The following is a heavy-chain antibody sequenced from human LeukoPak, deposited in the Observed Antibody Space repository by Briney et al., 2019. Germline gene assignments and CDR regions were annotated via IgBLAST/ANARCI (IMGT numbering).Heavy chain of an antibody. Sequence: SVKVSCKASGGTFSSYAISWVRQAPGQGLEWMGGIIPIFGTANYAQKFQGRVTITADESTSTAYMELSSLRSEDTAVYYCARGAIFGVVTHNQFHDYWGQGTLVTVSS. CDR2: IIPIFGTA. CDR3: ARGAIFGVVTHNQFHDY. CDR1: GGTFSSYA. J-gene: IGHJ4*02. V-gene: IGHV1-69*13. D-gene: IGHD3-3*01.